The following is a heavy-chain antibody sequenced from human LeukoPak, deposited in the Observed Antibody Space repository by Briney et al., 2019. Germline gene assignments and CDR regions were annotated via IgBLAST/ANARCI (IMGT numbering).Heavy chain of an antibody. V-gene: IGHV1-18*01. J-gene: IGHJ4*02. CDR2: ISAYNGNT. CDR1: GYTFTSYG. D-gene: IGHD3-22*01. CDR3: ARDPITYYYDSSGPSYYFDY. Sequence: GASVKVSCRASGYTFTSYGISWVRQAPGQGLEWMGWISAYNGNTNYAQKLQGRVTMTTDTSTSTAYMELRSLRSDDTAAYYCARDPITYYYDSSGPSYYFDYWGQGTLVTVSS.